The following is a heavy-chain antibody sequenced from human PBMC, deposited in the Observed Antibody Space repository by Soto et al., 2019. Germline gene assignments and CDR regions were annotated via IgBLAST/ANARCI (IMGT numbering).Heavy chain of an antibody. CDR1: GGSISSYY. D-gene: IGHD3-10*01. V-gene: IGHV4-59*05. J-gene: IGHJ6*02. CDR3: ASSGPGDYYYGMDV. Sequence: SETLSLTCAVSGGSISSYYWSWIRQPPGKGLEWIGSIYYSGSTYYNPSLKSRVTISVDTSKNQFSLKLSSVTAADTTVYYCASSGPGDYYYGMDVWGQGTTVTVSS. CDR2: IYYSGST.